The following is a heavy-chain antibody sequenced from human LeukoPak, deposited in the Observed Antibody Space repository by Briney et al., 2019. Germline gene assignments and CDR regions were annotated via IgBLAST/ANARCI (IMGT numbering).Heavy chain of an antibody. CDR3: ARGDYYDSSGYYYSVWYFDL. CDR2: IYTSGST. V-gene: IGHV4-4*07. CDR1: GGSISNYY. Sequence: PSETLSLTCTVSGGSISNYYWSWIRQPAGKGLEWIGRIYTSGSTNYNPSLKSRVTMSVDTSKNQFSLKLNSVTAADTAVYYCARGDYYDSSGYYYSVWYFDLWGRGTLVTVSS. D-gene: IGHD3-22*01. J-gene: IGHJ2*01.